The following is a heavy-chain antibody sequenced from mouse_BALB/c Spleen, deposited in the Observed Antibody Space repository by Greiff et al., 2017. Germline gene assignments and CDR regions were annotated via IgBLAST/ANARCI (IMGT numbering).Heavy chain of an antibody. CDR3: VREKEPYYGSSYTYAMDY. CDR1: GFTFNTNA. CDR2: IRSKSNNYAT. D-gene: IGHD1-1*01. V-gene: IGHV10S3*01. Sequence: EVQLVETGGGLVQPKGSLKLSCAASGFTFNTNAMNWVRQAPGKGLEWVARIRSKSNNYATYYADSVKDRFTISRDDSQSMLYLQMNNLKTEDTAMYYCVREKEPYYGSSYTYAMDYWGQGTSVTVSS. J-gene: IGHJ4*01.